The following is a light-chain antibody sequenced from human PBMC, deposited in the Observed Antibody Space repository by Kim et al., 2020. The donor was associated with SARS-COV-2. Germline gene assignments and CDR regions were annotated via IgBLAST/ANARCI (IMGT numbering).Light chain of an antibody. V-gene: IGKV3-20*01. CDR3: KQYGSSLT. Sequence: SLSPGDNATLSCRARQSVGTSFVWYQQKPGQAPRLLIYAASSRATGTPDRFSGSGCGTDFTLTISRLEPEDFAVYYCKQYGSSLTFGGGTKVDIK. J-gene: IGKJ4*01. CDR1: QSVGTS. CDR2: AAS.